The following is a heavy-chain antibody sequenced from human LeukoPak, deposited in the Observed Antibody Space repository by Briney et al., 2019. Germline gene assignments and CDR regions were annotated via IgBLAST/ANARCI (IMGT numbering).Heavy chain of an antibody. CDR1: GFNFSSYA. D-gene: IGHD4-17*01. V-gene: IGHV3-30-3*01. CDR2: ISYDGSNK. CDR3: ARDSDYAYYFDY. Sequence: PGGSLRLSCAASGFNFSSYAMHWVRQAPGKGLEWVAVISYDGSNKYYADSVKGRFTISRDNSKNTLYLQMNSLRAEDTAVYYCARDSDYAYYFDYWGQGTLVTVSS. J-gene: IGHJ4*02.